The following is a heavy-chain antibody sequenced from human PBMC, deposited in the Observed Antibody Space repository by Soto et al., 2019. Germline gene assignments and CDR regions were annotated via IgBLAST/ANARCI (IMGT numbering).Heavy chain of an antibody. D-gene: IGHD1-26*01. Sequence: EVQLLESGGGLVQPGGFLRLSCAASGFPFSTSAMNWVRQAPGKGLEWVSIIRATSDAAYYAESVKGRFTSSRDNSKNTLYLQMNSLRAEDTAVYYCGKYSGSYPVYNGLNLWGQGTTVTVSS. CDR3: GKYSGSYPVYNGLNL. J-gene: IGHJ6*02. CDR2: IRATSDAA. V-gene: IGHV3-23*01. CDR1: GFPFSTSA.